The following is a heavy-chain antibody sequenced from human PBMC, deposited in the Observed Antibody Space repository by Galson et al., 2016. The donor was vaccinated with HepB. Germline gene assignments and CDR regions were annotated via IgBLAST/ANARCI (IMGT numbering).Heavy chain of an antibody. Sequence: SLRLSCAASGFIFNAYAIHWARQAPGKGLEFVSAISGNGGTTHYPDSVKGRFTISRDNSKNTLYLQMSSLRADDTAVYYCVRDQGWYNHWGQGTLVTVSS. J-gene: IGHJ5*02. CDR2: ISGNGGTT. V-gene: IGHV3-64D*06. CDR3: VRDQGWYNH. D-gene: IGHD6-19*01. CDR1: GFIFNAYA.